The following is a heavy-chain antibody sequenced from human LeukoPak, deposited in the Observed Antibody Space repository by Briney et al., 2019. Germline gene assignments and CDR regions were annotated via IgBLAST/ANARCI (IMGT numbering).Heavy chain of an antibody. CDR3: AKDHRGSSWYPNFDY. CDR1: RFTFSSYG. D-gene: IGHD6-13*01. Sequence: GRSLRLSCAASRFTFSSYGMHWVRQAPGKGLEWVAVISYDGSNKYYADSVKGRFTISRDNSKNTLYLQMNSLRAEDTAVYYCAKDHRGSSWYPNFDYWGPGTLVTVSS. CDR2: ISYDGSNK. V-gene: IGHV3-30*18. J-gene: IGHJ4*02.